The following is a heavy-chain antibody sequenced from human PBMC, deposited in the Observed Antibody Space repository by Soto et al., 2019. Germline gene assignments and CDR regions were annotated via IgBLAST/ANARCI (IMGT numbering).Heavy chain of an antibody. V-gene: IGHV4-31*03. J-gene: IGHJ6*02. D-gene: IGHD6-6*01. CDR2: IYYSGST. CDR1: GGSINSGAHY. Sequence: SETLSLTCTVSGGSINSGAHYWSWLRQHPGKGLEWIGYIYYSGSTYYNPSLKSRVTISVDTSKNQFSLKLSSVTAADTAVYYCARDRSSSQSYYYGMDVWGQGTTVTVSS. CDR3: ARDRSSSQSYYYGMDV.